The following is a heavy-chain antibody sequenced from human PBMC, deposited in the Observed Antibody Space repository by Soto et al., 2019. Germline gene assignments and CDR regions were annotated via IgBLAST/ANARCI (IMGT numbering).Heavy chain of an antibody. CDR1: GYSFTSYW. Sequence: GESLKISCKGSGYSFTSYWIGWVRQMPGKGLEWMGIIYPGDSDTRYSPSFQGQVTTSADKSISTAYLQWSSLKASDTAMYYCARHGLDYGSGSYYNVGYYYYGMDVWGQGTTVTVS. D-gene: IGHD3-10*01. CDR3: ARHGLDYGSGSYYNVGYYYYGMDV. V-gene: IGHV5-51*01. CDR2: IYPGDSDT. J-gene: IGHJ6*02.